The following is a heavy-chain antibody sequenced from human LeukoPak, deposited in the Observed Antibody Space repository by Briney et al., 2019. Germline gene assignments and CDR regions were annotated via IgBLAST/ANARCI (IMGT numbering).Heavy chain of an antibody. J-gene: IGHJ1*01. CDR1: GDSISGYY. CDR2: IHAGGSP. CDR3: ARHLSRSYFDAVYFHY. V-gene: IGHV4-59*08. D-gene: IGHD1-26*01. Sequence: SDTLSLTCIVSGDSISGYYWSWIRQSPGKALEWIGYIHAGGSPYINPPRRSRVSISIDTSRNQLSLQLSSVTAADTAVYYCARHLSRSYFDAVYFHYWGQGALVTVSS.